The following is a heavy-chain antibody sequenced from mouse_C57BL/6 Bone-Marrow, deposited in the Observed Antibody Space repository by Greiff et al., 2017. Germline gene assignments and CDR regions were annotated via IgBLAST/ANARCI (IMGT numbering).Heavy chain of an antibody. CDR2: IWSGGST. J-gene: IGHJ2*01. CDR1: GFSLTSYG. Sequence: VKLMESGPGLVQPSQSLSITCTVSGFSLTSYGVHWVRQSPGKGLEWLGVIWSGGSTDYNAAFISRLSISKDNSKSQVFFKMNSLQADDTAIYYCASMITTPCYFDYWGQGTTLTVSS. D-gene: IGHD2-4*01. CDR3: ASMITTPCYFDY. V-gene: IGHV2-2*01.